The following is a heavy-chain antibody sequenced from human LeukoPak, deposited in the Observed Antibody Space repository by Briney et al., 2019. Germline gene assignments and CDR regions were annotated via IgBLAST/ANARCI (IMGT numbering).Heavy chain of an antibody. CDR1: GFTFSSYG. Sequence: SGGSLRLSCAASGFTFSSYGMHWVRQAPGKGLDWMAVISYDGSNKYYADSVKGRLTISRDNSKNTLYLQMNSLRAEDTAVYYCAKSSSGWYYDWFDPWGQGTLVTVSS. V-gene: IGHV3-30*18. CDR2: ISYDGSNK. D-gene: IGHD6-19*01. J-gene: IGHJ5*02. CDR3: AKSSSGWYYDWFDP.